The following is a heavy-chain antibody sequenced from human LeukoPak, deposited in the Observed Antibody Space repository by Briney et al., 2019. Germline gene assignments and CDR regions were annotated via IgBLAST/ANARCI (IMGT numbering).Heavy chain of an antibody. D-gene: IGHD4-17*01. V-gene: IGHV3-30*03. CDR2: ISYDGSNK. J-gene: IGHJ4*02. CDR3: ARGRYGDYRGSRSFDY. CDR1: GFTFSSQS. Sequence: PGGSLRLSCAASGFTFSSQSMNWVRQAPGKGLEWVAVISYDGSNKYYADSVKGRFTISRDNSKNTLYLQMNSLRAEDTAVYYCARGRYGDYRGSRSFDYWGQGTLVTVSS.